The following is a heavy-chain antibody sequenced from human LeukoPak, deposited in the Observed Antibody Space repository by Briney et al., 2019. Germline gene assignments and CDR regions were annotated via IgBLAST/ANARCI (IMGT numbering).Heavy chain of an antibody. J-gene: IGHJ4*02. V-gene: IGHV4-34*01. CDR2: INHSGST. CDR3: ARERWSPSSGWYVDY. D-gene: IGHD6-19*01. Sequence: SETLSLTCAVYGGSFSGYYWSWIRQPPGKGLEWIGEINHSGSTNYNPSLKSRVTISVDTSKNQFSLKLSSVTAADTAVYYCARERWSPSSGWYVDYWGQGTLVTVSS. CDR1: GGSFSGYY.